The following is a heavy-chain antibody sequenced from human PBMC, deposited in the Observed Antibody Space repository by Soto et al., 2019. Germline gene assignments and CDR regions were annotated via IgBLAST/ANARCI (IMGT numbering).Heavy chain of an antibody. V-gene: IGHV4-39*01. CDR2: VSHIGST. CDR1: GGTISNSSYH. J-gene: IGHJ4*02. CDR3: SRIAVSGPRTGFDY. D-gene: IGHD6-19*01. Sequence: SETLSLTCSVSGGTISNSSYHWGWVRQPPGKGLQWIGSVSHIGSTNYNPSLKSRLTISVGTSKTQSSLRLDSVTAADTAVYYCSRIAVSGPRTGFDYWGQGILVTVSS.